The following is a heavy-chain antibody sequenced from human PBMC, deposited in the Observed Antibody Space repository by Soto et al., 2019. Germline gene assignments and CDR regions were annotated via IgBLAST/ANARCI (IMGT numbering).Heavy chain of an antibody. Sequence: SETLCLPKSGSGGSIRRCYWIVCRLLLGKGMEWIGYIYYSGSTNYNPSLKSRVTISVDTSTNQFSLKLSSVTAADTAVYYCARDGGDSTPDCYYYYVMAVSGQGTTVIVS. CDR2: IYYSGST. V-gene: IGHV4-59*01. CDR1: GGSIRRCY. J-gene: IGHJ6*02. CDR3: ARDGGDSTPDCYYYYVMAV. D-gene: IGHD2-2*01.